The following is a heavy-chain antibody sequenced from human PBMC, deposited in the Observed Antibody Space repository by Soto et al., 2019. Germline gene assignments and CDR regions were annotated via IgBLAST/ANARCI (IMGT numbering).Heavy chain of an antibody. J-gene: IGHJ6*02. V-gene: IGHV1-69*13. CDR1: GGTFSSYA. CDR2: IIPIFGTA. Sequence: SVKVSCKASGGTFSSYAISWVRQAPGQGLEWMGGIIPIFGTANYAQKFQGRVTITADESTSTAYMELSSLRSEDTAVYYCAKATVVGYYYYGMDVWGQGTTVTVSS. D-gene: IGHD4-17*01. CDR3: AKATVVGYYYYGMDV.